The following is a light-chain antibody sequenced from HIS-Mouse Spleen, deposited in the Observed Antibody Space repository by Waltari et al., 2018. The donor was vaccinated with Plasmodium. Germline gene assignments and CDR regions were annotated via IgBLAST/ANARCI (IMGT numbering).Light chain of an antibody. J-gene: IGLJ1*01. V-gene: IGLV3-25*03. CDR3: QSADSSGTYV. Sequence: SYELTQPPSVSVSPGQTARITCSGDALPKQYAYWYQQKPGQAPVLVIYKDRERPSGIPERFPGSSSGTTVTLTISGVQAEDEADYYCQSADSSGTYVFGTGTKVTVL. CDR1: ALPKQY. CDR2: KDR.